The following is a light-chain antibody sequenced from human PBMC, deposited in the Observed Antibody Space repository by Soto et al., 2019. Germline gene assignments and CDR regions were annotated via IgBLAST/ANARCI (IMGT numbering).Light chain of an antibody. CDR1: QSVSSTY. Sequence: EIVLTQSPGTLSLSPGQRATLSGLASQSVSSTYLAWYQQKAGQGPTLLIYGASTRATGIPARFSGSGSGTDFTLTISSLEPEDFAVYYCQQYGSSPWTFGQGTKVDIK. CDR3: QQYGSSPWT. CDR2: GAS. V-gene: IGKV3-20*01. J-gene: IGKJ1*01.